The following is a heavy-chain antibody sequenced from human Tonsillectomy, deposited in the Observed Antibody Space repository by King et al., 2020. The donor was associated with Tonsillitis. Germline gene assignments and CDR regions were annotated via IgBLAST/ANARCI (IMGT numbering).Heavy chain of an antibody. D-gene: IGHD3-10*01. J-gene: IGHJ4*02. Sequence: VQLVESGGGVVRPGGSLRLSCAASGFTFDDFGMSWVRQAPGKGLEWVSGINWNGGSTTYADSVKGRFTISRDNAKNSVYLQMNSLRAEDTALYHCARARGTENYGFFDNWGQGTLVTVSS. CDR3: ARARGTENYGFFDN. CDR2: INWNGGST. CDR1: GFTFDDFG. V-gene: IGHV3-20*01.